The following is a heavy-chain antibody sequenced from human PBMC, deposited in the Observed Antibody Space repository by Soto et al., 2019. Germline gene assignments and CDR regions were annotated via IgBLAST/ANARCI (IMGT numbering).Heavy chain of an antibody. CDR1: GGTFSSYA. CDR2: IIPIFGTA. V-gene: IGHV1-69*12. J-gene: IGHJ2*01. D-gene: IGHD5-12*01. Sequence: QVQLVQSGAEVKKPGSSVKVSCKASGGTFSSYAISWVRQAPGQGLEWMGGIIPIFGTANYAQKFQGRVTITADESTSTAYMELSSLRSEDTAVYYCATGDGYNPIGPYWYFDLWGRGTLVTVSS. CDR3: ATGDGYNPIGPYWYFDL.